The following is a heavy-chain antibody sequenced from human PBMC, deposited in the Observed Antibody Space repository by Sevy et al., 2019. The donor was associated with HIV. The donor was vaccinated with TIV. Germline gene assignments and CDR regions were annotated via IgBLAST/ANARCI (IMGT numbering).Heavy chain of an antibody. V-gene: IGHV1-8*01. J-gene: IGHJ4*02. CDR2: MNPKGGNT. CDR1: GYTFTSYD. CDR3: AGGPVRGVLTYYFDY. D-gene: IGHD3-10*01. Sequence: ASVKVSCKASGYTFTSYDINWVRPATGQGLAWMGWMNPKGGNTGNAQKFQGRATMTRNTSISTAYMELSSLGSEETAVYYWAGGPVRGVLTYYFDYWGQGTLVTVSS.